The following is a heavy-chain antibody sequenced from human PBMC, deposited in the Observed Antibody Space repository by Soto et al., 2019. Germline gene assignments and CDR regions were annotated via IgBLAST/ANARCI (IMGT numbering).Heavy chain of an antibody. CDR3: ARGAMFWFDP. J-gene: IGHJ5*02. Sequence: QVQLQESGPGLVKPEETLSLTCSVAGGSLGSYYWGWIRQSPGKGLEWIAYIYDSGTTIYNPSLKSRATISVDTSKNQFSLNLTSVTAADTAVYYCARGAMFWFDPWGQGTLVSVSS. CDR1: GGSLGSYY. V-gene: IGHV4-59*01. D-gene: IGHD3-10*02. CDR2: IYDSGTT.